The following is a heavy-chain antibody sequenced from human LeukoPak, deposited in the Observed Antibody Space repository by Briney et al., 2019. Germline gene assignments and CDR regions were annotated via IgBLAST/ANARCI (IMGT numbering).Heavy chain of an antibody. J-gene: IGHJ4*02. D-gene: IGHD6-19*01. CDR2: IRSKAYGGTT. CDR1: GLTSSSHA. CDR3: TRGSRGGRGSGWLDY. Sequence: PGGSLRLSCVASGLTSSSHAMTWVRQTPGKGLEWVGFIRSKAYGGTTEYAASVKGRFTISRDDSKSIAYLQMNSLKTEDTAVYYCTRGSRGGRGSGWLDYWGQGTLVTVSS. V-gene: IGHV3-49*04.